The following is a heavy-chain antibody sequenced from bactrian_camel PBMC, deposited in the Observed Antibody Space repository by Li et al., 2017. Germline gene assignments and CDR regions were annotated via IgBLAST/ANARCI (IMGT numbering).Heavy chain of an antibody. CDR2: IVIRDGRT. CDR3: AACQNQINGEPRY. Sequence: HVQLVESGGGSVQTGGSLRLSCAVAGYTSRSNCLGWFRRTDEQEREGLAAIVIRDGRTYTADSVQGRFAISQDNTKVTLYLNMNSLKSEDTAVYYCAACQNQINGEPRYWGQGTQVTVS. J-gene: IGHJ4*01. V-gene: IGHV3S1*01. CDR1: GYTSRSNC. D-gene: IGHD8*01.